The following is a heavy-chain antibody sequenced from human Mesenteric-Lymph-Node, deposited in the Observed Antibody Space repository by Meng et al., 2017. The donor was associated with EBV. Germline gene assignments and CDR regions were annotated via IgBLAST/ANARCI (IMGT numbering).Heavy chain of an antibody. J-gene: IGHJ5*02. CDR1: GNTFTSYD. D-gene: IGHD6-19*01. V-gene: IGHV1-3*01. CDR3: ARDSSGDSRFFDP. CDR2: INVGNGDT. Sequence: QVQLGQLGVGVNRPLPSGKVSGEASGNTFTSYDMHWVRQAAGQRLEWMGWINVGNGDTKYSHKFHGRVTITRVTSATTAYMELSSLRSEDTAVYYCARDSSGDSRFFDPWGQGTLVTASS.